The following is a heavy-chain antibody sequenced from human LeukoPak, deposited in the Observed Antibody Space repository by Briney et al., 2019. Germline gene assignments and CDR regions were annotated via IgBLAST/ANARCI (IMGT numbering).Heavy chain of an antibody. CDR1: GFTFTSYA. CDR2: ISGSGGST. J-gene: IGHJ4*02. CDR3: AKRGTGYYVFDY. D-gene: IGHD3/OR15-3a*01. V-gene: IGHV3-23*01. Sequence: GGSRRLSWAASGFTFTSYAMGWVRQAPGKGLEWVSAISGSGGSTFYADSVKGRFTISRDNSKNTLFLQMNSLRAEDTAVYYCAKRGTGYYVFDYWGQGTLVTVTS.